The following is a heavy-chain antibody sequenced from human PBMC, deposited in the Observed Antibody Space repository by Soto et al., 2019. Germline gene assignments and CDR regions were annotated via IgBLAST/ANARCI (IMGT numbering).Heavy chain of an antibody. V-gene: IGHV2-26*01. CDR1: GLSITDSEMG. Sequence: QVTLKESGPVLVKPTETLTLRCTVSGLSITDSEMGVSWIRQPPGQPLEWLAHIDSSGEKSYRTFLKSRLAISKDTSKSQIVLTMTNMDPADTATYYRARRRLAVAVSPWFDPWGQGIPVTVSS. CDR3: ARRRLAVAVSPWFDP. J-gene: IGHJ5*02. CDR2: IDSSGEK. D-gene: IGHD6-19*01.